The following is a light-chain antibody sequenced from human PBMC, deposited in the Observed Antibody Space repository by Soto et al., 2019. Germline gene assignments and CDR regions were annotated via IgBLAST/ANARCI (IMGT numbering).Light chain of an antibody. CDR1: QSVSSY. Sequence: EIVLTQSPATLSLSPGERATLSCRASQSVSSYLGWYQQKPGRAPRLLIYDASNRATGIPARFSGSGSGTDFTLTISSLEPEDFAVYYCQQRSNWPPITFGQGTRLEIK. CDR2: DAS. CDR3: QQRSNWPPIT. J-gene: IGKJ5*01. V-gene: IGKV3-11*01.